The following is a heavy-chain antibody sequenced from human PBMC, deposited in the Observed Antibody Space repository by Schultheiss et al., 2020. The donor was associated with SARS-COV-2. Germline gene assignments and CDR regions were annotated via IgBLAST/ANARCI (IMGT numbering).Heavy chain of an antibody. Sequence: GGSLRLSCAGSGFTFSGYAMSWVRQAPGKGLEWVSLISGSGGFTDYADSVKGRFTVSRDNPKNTLYLHMSSLRAEDTAIYYCAKSLTASSIVLVPTAIALLDPWGHGTLVTVSS. D-gene: IGHD2-2*01. J-gene: IGHJ5*02. V-gene: IGHV3-23*01. CDR2: ISGSGGFT. CDR3: AKSLTASSIVLVPTAIALLDP. CDR1: GFTFSGYA.